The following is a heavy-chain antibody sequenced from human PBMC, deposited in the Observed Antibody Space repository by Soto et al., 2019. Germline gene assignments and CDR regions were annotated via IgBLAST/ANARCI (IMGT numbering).Heavy chain of an antibody. D-gene: IGHD6-19*01. CDR3: AREGIAVAGPTRPEYFQH. Sequence: QVQLVQSGAEVKKPGSSVKVSCKASGGTFSRYTISWVRQAPGQGLEWMGRIIPILSIANYAQKFQGRVTITADKSTSTAYMELSSLRSEDTAVYYCAREGIAVAGPTRPEYFQHWGQGTLVTVSS. J-gene: IGHJ1*01. CDR2: IIPILSIA. V-gene: IGHV1-69*02. CDR1: GGTFSRYT.